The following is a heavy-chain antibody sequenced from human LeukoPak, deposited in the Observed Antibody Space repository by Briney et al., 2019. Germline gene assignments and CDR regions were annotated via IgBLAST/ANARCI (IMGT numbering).Heavy chain of an antibody. J-gene: IGHJ3*02. CDR3: ARGLVPAATLVDFWSGWDAFDI. V-gene: IGHV4-61*02. CDR2: IYTSGST. Sequence: PSETLSLICNVSGGSVTNYKYYWGWIRQPAGKGLEWIGRIYTSGSTNYNPSLKSRVTMSVDTSKNQFSLKLSSVTAADTAVYYCARGLVPAATLVDFWSGWDAFDIWGQGTMVTVSS. D-gene: IGHD3-3*01. CDR1: GGSVTNYKYY.